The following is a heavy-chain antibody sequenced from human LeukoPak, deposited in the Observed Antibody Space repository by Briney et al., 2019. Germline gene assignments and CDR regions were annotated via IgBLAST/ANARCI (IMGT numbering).Heavy chain of an antibody. Sequence: GGSLRLSCAASGFTFSSYAMSWVRQAPGKGLEWVSAISGSGGSTYYADSVKGRFTISRDNSRNTLYLQMNSLRAEDTAVYYCAKDYFDWLFPENWFDPWGQGTLVTVSS. D-gene: IGHD3-9*01. CDR2: ISGSGGST. CDR3: AKDYFDWLFPENWFDP. V-gene: IGHV3-23*01. CDR1: GFTFSSYA. J-gene: IGHJ5*02.